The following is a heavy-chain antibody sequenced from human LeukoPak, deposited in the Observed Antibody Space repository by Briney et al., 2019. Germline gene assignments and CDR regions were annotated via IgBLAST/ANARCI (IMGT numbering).Heavy chain of an antibody. Sequence: SETLSLTCTVSGGSITSNFWSWIRQPPGKGLEWIGYIYNSGRTSYNPSLKSRATISEDTSKNQFSLKLTSVTAADTAVYYCARQVYSNSGPDYWGQGTLVTVSS. CDR2: IYNSGRT. CDR3: ARQVYSNSGPDY. V-gene: IGHV4-59*08. CDR1: GGSITSNF. D-gene: IGHD6-6*01. J-gene: IGHJ4*02.